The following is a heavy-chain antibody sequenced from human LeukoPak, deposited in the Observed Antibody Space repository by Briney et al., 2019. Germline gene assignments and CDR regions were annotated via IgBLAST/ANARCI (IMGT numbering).Heavy chain of an antibody. CDR3: ARVTEAGYFDY. J-gene: IGHJ4*02. CDR2: IRYDGSNK. D-gene: IGHD6-13*01. Sequence: PGGSLRLSCAASGFTFSSYGMHWVRQAPGKGLEWVAVIRYDGSNKYYADSVKGRFTISRDNSKNTLYLQMNSLRAEDTAVYYCARVTEAGYFDYWGQGTLVTVSS. V-gene: IGHV3-33*01. CDR1: GFTFSSYG.